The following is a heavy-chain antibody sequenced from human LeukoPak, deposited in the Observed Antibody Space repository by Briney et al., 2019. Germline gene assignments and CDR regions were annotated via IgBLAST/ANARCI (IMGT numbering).Heavy chain of an antibody. Sequence: SETLSLTCAVSGGSISSGSYYWSWTRQPAGKGLEWIGRIYTSGSTNYNPSLKSRVTISVDTSKNQFSLRMNSLTAADTAVYYCARDSSARYSSSWYVVGDFDYWGQGTPVTVSS. D-gene: IGHD6-13*01. V-gene: IGHV4-61*02. CDR3: ARDSSARYSSSWYVVGDFDY. CDR1: GGSISSGSYY. J-gene: IGHJ4*02. CDR2: IYTSGST.